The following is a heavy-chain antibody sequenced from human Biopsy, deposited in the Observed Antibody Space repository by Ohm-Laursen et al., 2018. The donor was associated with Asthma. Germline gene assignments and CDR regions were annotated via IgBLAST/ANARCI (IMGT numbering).Heavy chain of an antibody. CDR3: ARGYSGTDRIVYYYSGMEV. CDR1: GDSLGSFINYA. V-gene: IGHV1-69*01. CDR2: VIPVLGTA. J-gene: IGHJ6*02. Sequence: SSVKVSCNASGDSLGSFINYAISWVRQAPSQGLEWMGGVIPVLGTADYAPMFEGRVTITADESTSTAYLELTSLRFEDTAVYYCARGYSGTDRIVYYYSGMEVWGQGTTVTVSS. D-gene: IGHD5-12*01.